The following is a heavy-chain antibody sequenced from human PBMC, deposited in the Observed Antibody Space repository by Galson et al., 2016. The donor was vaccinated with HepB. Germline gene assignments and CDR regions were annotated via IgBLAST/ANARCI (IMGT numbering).Heavy chain of an antibody. CDR1: GFTFSSYS. D-gene: IGHD1-26*01. CDR3: ARDRSYYYYYGMDV. V-gene: IGHV3-48*02. Sequence: SLRLSCAASGFTFSSYSMNWVRQAPGKGLEWVSYISSSSSTIYYADSVKGRFTISRDNAKNSLYLQMNSLRDADTAVYYCARDRSYYYYYGMDVWGQGTTVTVSS. J-gene: IGHJ6*02. CDR2: ISSSSSTI.